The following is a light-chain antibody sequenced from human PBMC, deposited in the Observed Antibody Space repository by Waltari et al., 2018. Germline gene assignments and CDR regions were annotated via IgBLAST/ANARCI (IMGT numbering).Light chain of an antibody. CDR2: RNN. CDR1: SSHIGSNY. V-gene: IGLV1-47*01. J-gene: IGLJ2*01. CDR3: AAWDDSLSAVV. Sequence: QSVLTQPPSASGTPGQRVTISCSGSSSHIGSNYVYWYQQLPGTAPKLLIYRNNQRPSGVPDRFSGSKSGTSASRAISGLRSEDEADYYCAAWDDSLSAVVFGGGTKLTVL.